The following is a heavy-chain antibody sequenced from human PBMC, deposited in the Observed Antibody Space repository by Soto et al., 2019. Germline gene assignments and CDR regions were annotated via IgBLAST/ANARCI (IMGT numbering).Heavy chain of an antibody. CDR3: ARVVPGAEAWFGP. Sequence: QVQLVQSGGEVKRPGAPPHPPSQTSAYTFSNYAITWVRQAPAQPLEWLGRISLYSDGTNYAQKFQGRASMTTDTSTTTAYMELRSLRSDDTAVYYWARVVPGAEAWFGPWGQGTLVTVSS. CDR1: AYTFSNYA. D-gene: IGHD2-2*01. J-gene: IGHJ5*02. V-gene: IGHV1-18*01. CDR2: ISLYSDGT.